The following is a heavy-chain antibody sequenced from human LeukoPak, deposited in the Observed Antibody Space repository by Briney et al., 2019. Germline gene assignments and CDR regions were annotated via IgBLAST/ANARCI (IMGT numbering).Heavy chain of an antibody. CDR1: GFTFSSYS. Sequence: GGSLRLSCAASGFTFSSYSMNWVRQAPGKGLEWVANIKKDGSMIYYVDSVKGRFTISRDNAKNSLYLQMNSLRVEDTAVYYCARGINNDFWGQGTLVTVSS. J-gene: IGHJ4*02. V-gene: IGHV3-7*01. D-gene: IGHD2/OR15-2a*01. CDR2: IKKDGSMI. CDR3: ARGINNDF.